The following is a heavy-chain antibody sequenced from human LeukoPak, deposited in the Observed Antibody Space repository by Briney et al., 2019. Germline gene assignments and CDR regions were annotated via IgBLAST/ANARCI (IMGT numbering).Heavy chain of an antibody. D-gene: IGHD1-1*01. Sequence: PSDTLSLTCTVSGGSISSYYWSWIRQPPGKGLEWIGYIYYSGSTNYNPSLKSRVTISVDTSKNQFSLKLSSVTAADTAVYYCARGMEGPYYFDYWGQGTLVTVSS. J-gene: IGHJ4*02. CDR2: IYYSGST. CDR3: ARGMEGPYYFDY. CDR1: GGSISSYY. V-gene: IGHV4-59*01.